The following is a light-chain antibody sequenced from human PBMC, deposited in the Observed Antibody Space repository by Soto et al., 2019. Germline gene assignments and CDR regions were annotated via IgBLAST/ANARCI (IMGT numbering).Light chain of an antibody. CDR3: AEWDDSLNGWV. Sequence: QSVLTQPPSASGTPGQRVTISCSGNSSNIGSNTVNWYQQLPGTAPKRLIYSNNQRPSGVPGRFSGSESGTSASLAISGLQSEDEADYYCAEWDDSLNGWVFGGGTKLTVL. CDR1: SSNIGSNT. CDR2: SNN. J-gene: IGLJ3*02. V-gene: IGLV1-44*01.